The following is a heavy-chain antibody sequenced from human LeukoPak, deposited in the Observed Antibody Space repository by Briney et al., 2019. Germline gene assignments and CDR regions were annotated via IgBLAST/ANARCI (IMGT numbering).Heavy chain of an antibody. D-gene: IGHD6-13*01. V-gene: IGHV4-38-2*02. CDR1: GYSISSGYY. CDR2: IYHSGST. CDR3: ARDFGAAAAPGDFDY. Sequence: PSGTLSLTCAVSGYSISSGYYWGWIRQPPGKGLEGMGSIYHSGSTYYNPSLKSRVTISVDTSKNQFSLKLSSVTAAHTAVYYCARDFGAAAAPGDFDYWGQGTLVTVSS. J-gene: IGHJ4*02.